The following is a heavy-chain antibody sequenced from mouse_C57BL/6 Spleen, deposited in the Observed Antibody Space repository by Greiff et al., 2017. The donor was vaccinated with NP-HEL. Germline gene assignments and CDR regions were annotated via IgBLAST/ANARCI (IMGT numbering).Heavy chain of an antibody. D-gene: IGHD1-1*01. V-gene: IGHV5-17*01. CDR1: GFTFSDYG. CDR2: ISSGSSTI. J-gene: IGHJ2*01. CDR3: ARGYYYGIDY. Sequence: EVNLVESGGGLVKPGGSLKLSCAASGFTFSDYGMHWVRQAPEKGLEWVAYISSGSSTIYYADTVKGRFTISRDNAKNTLFLQMTSLRSEDTAMYYCARGYYYGIDYWGQGTTLTVSS.